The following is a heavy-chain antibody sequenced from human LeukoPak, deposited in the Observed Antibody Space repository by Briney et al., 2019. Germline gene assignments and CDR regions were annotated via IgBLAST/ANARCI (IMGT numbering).Heavy chain of an antibody. V-gene: IGHV4-34*01. J-gene: IGHJ4*02. CDR1: GGSFSGYY. CDR3: ARGQGTVTTH. D-gene: IGHD4-17*01. Sequence: SETLSLTCAVYGGSFSGYYWTWIRQPPGKGLEWIGEINHSGHANYNPSLKSRVTISLDMSENHFSLKLTSVTAADTAVYYCARGQGTVTTHWGQGTLVTVSS. CDR2: INHSGHA.